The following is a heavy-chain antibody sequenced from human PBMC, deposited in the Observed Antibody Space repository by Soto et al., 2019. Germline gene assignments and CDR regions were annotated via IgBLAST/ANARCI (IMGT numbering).Heavy chain of an antibody. J-gene: IGHJ5*02. CDR2: INAGNGNT. V-gene: IGHV1-3*01. Sequence: ASVKVSCKASGYTFTNYAIHWVRQAPGQRLEWMGWINAGNGNTRYSQKFQGRVTITRDTSASTAYMELSSLRSEDTAVYYCARGGSCSLVGFDPWGQGTLVTVSS. D-gene: IGHD2-15*01. CDR3: ARGGSCSLVGFDP. CDR1: GYTFTNYA.